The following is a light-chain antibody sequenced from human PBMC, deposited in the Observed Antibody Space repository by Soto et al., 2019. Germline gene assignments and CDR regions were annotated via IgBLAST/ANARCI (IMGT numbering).Light chain of an antibody. CDR3: HQRCNSYSLT. J-gene: IGKJ2*01. CDR1: QSVSSY. Sequence: EMVRLLSTGALSLSPGERATLSCRASQSVSSYLAWYQQRPGQAPRLLIYDASNRATGVPARFSGSSAWTDVTLTIISRVPPDDSVDYYHQRCNSYSLTLGQGTKVDIK. V-gene: IGKV3-11*01. CDR2: DAS.